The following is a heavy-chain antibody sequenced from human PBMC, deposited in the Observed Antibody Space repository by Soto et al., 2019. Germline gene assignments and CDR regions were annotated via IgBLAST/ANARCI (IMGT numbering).Heavy chain of an antibody. D-gene: IGHD1-26*01. Sequence: GGSLRLSCAASGFTFSRFPMHWVRQAPGKGLVWVSRIDPDGSDTTYADSVKGRFTISRDNAKNIVYLQMSSLRAEDTALYYCATMAGTYPYWGQGTLVTVSS. CDR3: ATMAGTYPY. CDR2: IDPDGSDT. V-gene: IGHV3-74*01. J-gene: IGHJ4*02. CDR1: GFTFSRFP.